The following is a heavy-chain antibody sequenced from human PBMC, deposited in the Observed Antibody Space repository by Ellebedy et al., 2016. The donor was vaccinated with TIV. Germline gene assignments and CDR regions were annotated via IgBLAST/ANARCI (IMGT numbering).Heavy chain of an antibody. V-gene: IGHV3-30*18. Sequence: GGSLRLXXAASGFTFSSYGMHWVRQAPGKGLEWVAVISYDGSNKYYADSVKGRFTISRDNSKNTLYLQMNSLRAEDTAVYYCAKKKRVGDTAMVTYFQHWGQGTLVTVSS. CDR3: AKKKRVGDTAMVTYFQH. CDR2: ISYDGSNK. J-gene: IGHJ1*01. CDR1: GFTFSSYG. D-gene: IGHD5-18*01.